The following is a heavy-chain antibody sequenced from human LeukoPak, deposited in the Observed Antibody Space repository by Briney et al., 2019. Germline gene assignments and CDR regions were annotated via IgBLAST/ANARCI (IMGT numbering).Heavy chain of an antibody. Sequence: SDTLSLTCAVSGYSISSRNWWGWIRQPPGKGLEWIGYIYYSGSTYYNASLKRRVTLSVDTSKNQFSLKLNSVTAVDTAVYYCARRGSGRYNWFDPWGQGTLVTVSS. J-gene: IGHJ5*02. D-gene: IGHD3-10*01. V-gene: IGHV4-28*01. CDR2: IYYSGST. CDR1: GYSISSRNW. CDR3: ARRGSGRYNWFDP.